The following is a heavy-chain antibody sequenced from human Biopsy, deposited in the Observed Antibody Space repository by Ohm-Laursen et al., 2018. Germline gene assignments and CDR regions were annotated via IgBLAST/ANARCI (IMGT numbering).Heavy chain of an antibody. D-gene: IGHD3-3*01. Sequence: VKISCKASGGTFSNYAIRWVRQAPGEGLEWMGGIIAVSGLVNYAPKFQGRVSITADKSTTTAYMELSNLKSEDTAVYYCATPFQYYDSWGGYPPFDHWGQGTLVTVSS. CDR3: ATPFQYYDSWGGYPPFDH. CDR1: GGTFSNYA. V-gene: IGHV1-69*10. J-gene: IGHJ4*02. CDR2: IIAVSGLV.